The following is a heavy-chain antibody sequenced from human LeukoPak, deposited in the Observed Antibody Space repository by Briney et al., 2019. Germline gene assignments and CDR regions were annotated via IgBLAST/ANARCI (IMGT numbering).Heavy chain of an antibody. J-gene: IGHJ4*02. CDR2: ISSSGSTI. V-gene: IGHV3-48*03. CDR1: GFTFSSYA. CDR3: ARDRASGMDY. D-gene: IGHD3-10*01. Sequence: PGGSLRLSCAASGFTFSSYAMYWVRQAPGKGLEWVSYISSSGSTIYYADSVKGRFTISRDNAKNSLYLQMNSLRAEDTAVYYCARDRASGMDYWGQGTLVTVSS.